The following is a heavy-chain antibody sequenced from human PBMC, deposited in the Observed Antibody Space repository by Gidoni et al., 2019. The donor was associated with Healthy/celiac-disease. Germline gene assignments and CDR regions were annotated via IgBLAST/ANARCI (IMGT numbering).Heavy chain of an antibody. J-gene: IGHJ6*03. CDR2: IKSKTDGGTT. Sequence: EVQLVESGGGLVKPGGSLRLSCAASGFTFSNAWMSWVRQAPGKGLEWVGRIKSKTDGGTTDYAAPVKGRFTISRDDSKNTLYLQMNSLKTEDTAVYYCTTSGSGSYYKGSYYYMDVWGKGTTVTVSS. D-gene: IGHD3-10*01. V-gene: IGHV3-15*01. CDR3: TTSGSGSYYKGSYYYMDV. CDR1: GFTFSNAW.